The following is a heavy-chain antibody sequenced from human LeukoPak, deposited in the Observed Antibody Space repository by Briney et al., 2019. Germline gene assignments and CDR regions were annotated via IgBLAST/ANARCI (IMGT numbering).Heavy chain of an antibody. CDR1: GGSFSGYY. Sequence: ETLSLTCAVYGGSFSGYYWSWIRQPPGKGLEWIGEINHSGSTNYNPSLKSRVTISVDTSKNQFSLKLSSVTAADTAVYYCARRPRYCSSTSCYTGAFDIWGQGTMVTVSS. V-gene: IGHV4-34*01. D-gene: IGHD2-2*02. CDR3: ARRPRYCSSTSCYTGAFDI. CDR2: INHSGST. J-gene: IGHJ3*02.